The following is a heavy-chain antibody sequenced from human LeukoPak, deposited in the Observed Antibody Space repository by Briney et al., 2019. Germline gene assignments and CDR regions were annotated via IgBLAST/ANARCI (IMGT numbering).Heavy chain of an antibody. V-gene: IGHV3-30*18. CDR2: ISYDGSNK. D-gene: IGHD6-13*01. Sequence: GGSLRLSCAASGFSFSSYGMHWVRQAPGKGLEWVAVISYDGSNKYYADSVKGRFTISRDNSKNTLYLQMNSLRAEDTAVYYCAKVAVRYSSSWYGLDAFDIWGQGTMVTVSS. CDR3: AKVAVRYSSSWYGLDAFDI. CDR1: GFSFSSYG. J-gene: IGHJ3*02.